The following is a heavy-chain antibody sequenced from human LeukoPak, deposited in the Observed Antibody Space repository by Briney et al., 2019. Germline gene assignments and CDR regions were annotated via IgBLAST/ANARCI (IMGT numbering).Heavy chain of an antibody. Sequence: ASVKVSCTASGYTFTNNWMHWVRQAPGQGLEWVGLINPTGTWTLYAQNFQGRITLTRDMSTTTDYMELSSLTSEDTAVYYCARDNSVGDIAWWFDPWGQGTLVTVSS. CDR1: GYTFTNNW. V-gene: IGHV1-46*01. J-gene: IGHJ5*01. CDR3: ARDNSVGDIAWWFDP. D-gene: IGHD2-15*01. CDR2: INPTGTWT.